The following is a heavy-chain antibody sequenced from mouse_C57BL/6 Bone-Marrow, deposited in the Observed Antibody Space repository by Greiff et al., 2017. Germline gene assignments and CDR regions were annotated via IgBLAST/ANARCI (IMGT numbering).Heavy chain of an antibody. J-gene: IGHJ4*01. CDR1: GYTFTSYW. Sequence: QVQLKQPGAELVMPGASVKLSCKASGYTFTSYWMHWVKQRPGQGLEWIGEIDPSDSYTNYNPKFKGKSTLTVDKSSSTAYMQLSSLTSEDSAVYYCARDTVVANYYAMDYWGQGTSVTVSS. CDR2: IDPSDSYT. V-gene: IGHV1-69*01. CDR3: ARDTVVANYYAMDY. D-gene: IGHD1-1*01.